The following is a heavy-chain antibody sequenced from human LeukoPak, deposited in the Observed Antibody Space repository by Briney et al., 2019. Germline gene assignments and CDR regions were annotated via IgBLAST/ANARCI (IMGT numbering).Heavy chain of an antibody. D-gene: IGHD2-2*01. CDR1: GFSFSSDG. CDR2: IIGGAGST. Sequence: GGSLRLSCAASGFSFSSDGMSWVRQAPGKGLEWVSGIIGGAGSTYYADSVKGRFTISSDNSKNTLYLQMNSLRAEDTAVYYCTHGSMYQLDYWGQGTLVTVSS. J-gene: IGHJ4*02. CDR3: THGSMYQLDY. V-gene: IGHV3-23*01.